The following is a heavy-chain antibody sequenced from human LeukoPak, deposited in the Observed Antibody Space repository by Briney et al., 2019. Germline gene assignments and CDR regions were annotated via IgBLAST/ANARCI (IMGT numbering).Heavy chain of an antibody. J-gene: IGHJ4*02. CDR3: ARATDYFDY. V-gene: IGHV3-21*01. CDR2: ISTSSTYI. CDR1: GFTFSGYSGYT. Sequence: GGSLRLSCAASGFTFSGYSGYTMNWVRQAPGKGLEWVSSISTSSTYIYYAESVKGRFTISRDNAKTSLYLQMNSLRAEDTAVYYCARATDYFDYWGQGTLVTVSS.